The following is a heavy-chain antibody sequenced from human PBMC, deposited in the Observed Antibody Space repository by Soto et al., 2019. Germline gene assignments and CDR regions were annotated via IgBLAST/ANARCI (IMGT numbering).Heavy chain of an antibody. D-gene: IGHD2-15*01. V-gene: IGHV1-18*01. Sequence: ASVKVSCKASGYTFTTYGVYWLRQAPGQGPEWMGWINVYNGNTMYAQNLQGRVTMTTDTSTNTAYLELRSLRSDDTAVYYCARDGRRPRRDNNDYWGQGTLVTVSS. CDR3: ARDGRRPRRDNNDY. CDR1: GYTFTTYG. CDR2: INVYNGNT. J-gene: IGHJ4*02.